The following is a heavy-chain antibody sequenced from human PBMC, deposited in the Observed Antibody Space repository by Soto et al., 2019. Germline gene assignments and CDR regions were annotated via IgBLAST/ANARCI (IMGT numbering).Heavy chain of an antibody. CDR2: MSFDGSNQ. Sequence: QVQLVESGGGVVQPGRSLRLSCAASGFTFSSYAMHWVRQAPGKGLEWVAVMSFDGSNQYYADSVQGRFTISRDNSKNTLYLQMNSLSPEDTAVYYCAKDPGYGDYEDYFDYWGQGTLVTVSS. CDR3: AKDPGYGDYEDYFDY. V-gene: IGHV3-30*18. J-gene: IGHJ4*02. CDR1: GFTFSSYA. D-gene: IGHD4-17*01.